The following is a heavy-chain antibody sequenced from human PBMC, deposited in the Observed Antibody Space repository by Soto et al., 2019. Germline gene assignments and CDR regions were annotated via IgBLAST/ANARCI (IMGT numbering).Heavy chain of an antibody. V-gene: IGHV4-30-4*01. CDR3: ARELDYYDSSGYFPLARVARGRYFDT. CDR1: GDSISSGDNY. Sequence: SETLSLTCTVSGDSISSGDNYWSWIRQPPGKGLEWIGYVYSSGNTYYNPSLKSRVTVSLDTSQNQFSLTLNSVTAADTAVYYCARELDYYDSSGYFPLARVARGRYFDTWGQGTLVT. J-gene: IGHJ4*02. CDR2: VYSSGNT. D-gene: IGHD3-22*01.